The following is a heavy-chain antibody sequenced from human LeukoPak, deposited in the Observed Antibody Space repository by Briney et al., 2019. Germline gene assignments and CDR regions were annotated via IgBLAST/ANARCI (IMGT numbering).Heavy chain of an antibody. Sequence: SETLSLTCTVSGGSISNYYWSWLRQPPGKGLEWIGYIYFSGTTNINPSLKSRVTISVDMSKNQFSLKLSSVTAADTAVYYCAREDPQTTVPQGLDVWGQGTTVTVSS. CDR1: GGSISNYY. V-gene: IGHV4-59*01. D-gene: IGHD4-17*01. CDR3: AREDPQTTVPQGLDV. J-gene: IGHJ6*02. CDR2: IYFSGTT.